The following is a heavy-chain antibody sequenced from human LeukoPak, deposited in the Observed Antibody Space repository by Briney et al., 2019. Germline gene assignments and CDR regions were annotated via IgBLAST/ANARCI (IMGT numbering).Heavy chain of an antibody. J-gene: IGHJ5*02. V-gene: IGHV1-18*01. D-gene: IGHD3-16*01. CDR3: ARDKVRGSELGGRYNSFDP. CDR1: GYLFKSYG. Sequence: ASVKVCCQASGYLFKSYGIRWVRQAPGQGLEWMGWISAYSGDTELAQRFQDRVTLTRDTSTTTMYMELRSLRLDDTAIYYCARDKVRGSELGGRYNSFDPWGQGTLVSVSS. CDR2: ISAYSGDT.